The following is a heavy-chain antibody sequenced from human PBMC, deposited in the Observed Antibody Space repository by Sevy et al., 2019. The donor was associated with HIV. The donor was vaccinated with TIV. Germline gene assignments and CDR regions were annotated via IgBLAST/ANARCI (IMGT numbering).Heavy chain of an antibody. CDR3: ARDGGYSGYVGFDY. J-gene: IGHJ4*02. CDR1: GGTFSSYA. CDR2: ISPVFGTA. V-gene: IGHV1-69*13. Sequence: ASVKVSCKASGGTFSSYAISWVRQAPGQGLEWMGRISPVFGTANYAQKFQGRVTITADESTSTAYMELSSLRSEDTAVYYCARDGGYSGYVGFDYWGQGTLVTVSS. D-gene: IGHD5-12*01.